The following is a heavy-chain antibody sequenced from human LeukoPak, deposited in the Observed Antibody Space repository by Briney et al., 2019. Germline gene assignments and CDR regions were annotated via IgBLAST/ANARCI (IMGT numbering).Heavy chain of an antibody. CDR1: GFTFSSYW. V-gene: IGHV3-7*05. Sequence: PGGSLRLSCAASGFTFSSYWMSWVRQAPGKGLEWVANIKQDGSENYYVDSVKGRFTISRDNAKNSLYLQMNSLRAEGTAVYYCARESSSWYFDYWGQGTLVTVSS. CDR3: ARESSSWYFDY. J-gene: IGHJ4*02. CDR2: IKQDGSEN. D-gene: IGHD6-13*01.